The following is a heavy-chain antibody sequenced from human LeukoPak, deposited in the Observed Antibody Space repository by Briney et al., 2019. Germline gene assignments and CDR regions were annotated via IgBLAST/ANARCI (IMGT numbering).Heavy chain of an antibody. V-gene: IGHV3-33*01. CDR2: IWDDGDNK. CDR1: GFTLSFYG. J-gene: IGHJ4*02. CDR3: ARDHSSSSYYFDY. D-gene: IGHD6-6*01. Sequence: GGSLRLSCAASGFTLSFYGMHWVRQAPGKGLEWVAVIWDDGDNKYYGDSVKGRFTISSDNSKDTLYLQLNSLRAEDTAVYYCARDHSSSSYYFDYWGQGTLVTVSS.